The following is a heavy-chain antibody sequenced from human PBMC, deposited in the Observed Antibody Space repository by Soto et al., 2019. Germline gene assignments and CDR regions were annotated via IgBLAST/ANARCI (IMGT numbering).Heavy chain of an antibody. CDR3: ARPGSTVTTPNDAFDI. CDR1: GGSISSSSYY. V-gene: IGHV4-39*01. J-gene: IGHJ3*02. Sequence: QLQLQESGPGLVKPSETLSLTCTVSGGSISSSSYYWGWIRQPPGKGLEWIGSIYYSGSTYYNPSLKSRVTISVDTSKNQFSLKLSSVTAADTAVYYCARPGSTVTTPNDAFDIWGQGTMVTVSS. D-gene: IGHD4-17*01. CDR2: IYYSGST.